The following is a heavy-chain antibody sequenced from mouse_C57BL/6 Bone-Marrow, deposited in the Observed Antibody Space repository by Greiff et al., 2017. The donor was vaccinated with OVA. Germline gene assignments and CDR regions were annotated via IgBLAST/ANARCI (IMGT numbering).Heavy chain of an antibody. V-gene: IGHV5-12*01. J-gene: IGHJ2*01. CDR1: GFTFSDYY. D-gene: IGHD2-5*01. CDR2: ISHGGGST. Sequence: DVLLVESGAGLVQPGGSLKLSCAASGFTFSDYYMYWVHQTPEQRLEWVAYISHGGGSTYYPDTVKGRYTMSRDNAKNTPYMQLSRLKSEDTAMYYCARRAYYSNALDYWGQGTTLTVSS. CDR3: ARRAYYSNALDY.